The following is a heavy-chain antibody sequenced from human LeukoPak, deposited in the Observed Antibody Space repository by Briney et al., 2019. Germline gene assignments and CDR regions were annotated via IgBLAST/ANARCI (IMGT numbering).Heavy chain of an antibody. CDR1: GLSFSTSW. D-gene: IGHD4-11*01. CDR2: INPDECEK. CDR3: VRDLHYSRLDY. Sequence: GGSLRLSCAVSGLSFSTSWMDWVRQAPGKGLEWVASINPDECEKYSAGSMKGRFTISRDNAKNSLFLQMENLRVEDTAFYYCVRDLHYSRLDYWGQGMLVAVSS. V-gene: IGHV3-7*01. J-gene: IGHJ4*02.